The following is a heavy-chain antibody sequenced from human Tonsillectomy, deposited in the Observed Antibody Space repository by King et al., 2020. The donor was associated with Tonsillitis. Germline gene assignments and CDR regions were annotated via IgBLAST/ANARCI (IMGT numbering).Heavy chain of an antibody. CDR3: AKERWLEDFDY. V-gene: IGHV3-7*01. Sequence: VQLVESGGGLVQPGGSLRLSCAASGFTFTNYWMNWVRQAPGKGLEWVAKIKYDGSEEYYVDSLKGRFTIYRDNAKNSLYLQMNSLRAEDTAVYYCAKERWLEDFDYWGQGTLVTVPS. D-gene: IGHD6-19*01. CDR2: IKYDGSEE. CDR1: GFTFTNYW. J-gene: IGHJ4*02.